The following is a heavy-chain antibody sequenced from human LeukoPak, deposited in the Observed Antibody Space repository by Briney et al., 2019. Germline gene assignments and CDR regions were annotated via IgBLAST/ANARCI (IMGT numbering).Heavy chain of an antibody. D-gene: IGHD6-6*01. CDR2: IIGSGVIT. CDR1: GITFSSYA. Sequence: GGSLRLSCAASGITFSSYAMSWVRQAPGKGLEWVSAIIGSGVITDYADSVKGRFTISRDNSKNTLYLQMNSLRSEDTDVYYCARDYSSSSSYYYYYMDVWGKGTTVTVCS. J-gene: IGHJ6*03. V-gene: IGHV3-23*01. CDR3: ARDYSSSSSYYYYYMDV.